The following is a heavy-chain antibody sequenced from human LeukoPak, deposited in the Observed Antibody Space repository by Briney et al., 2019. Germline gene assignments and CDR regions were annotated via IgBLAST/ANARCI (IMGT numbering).Heavy chain of an antibody. V-gene: IGHV4-59*08. CDR2: IYYSGGDM. CDR1: GGSINNYY. CDR3: ARQPAATAAFDI. D-gene: IGHD5-18*01. J-gene: IGHJ3*02. Sequence: LETLSLTCTVPGGSINNYYWSWIRQPPGKGLEWIGYIYYSGGDMNYNPSLKSRLTISVDTSKNQISLMLTSMTAADTAVYYCARQPAATAAFDIWAQGTMVTVSS.